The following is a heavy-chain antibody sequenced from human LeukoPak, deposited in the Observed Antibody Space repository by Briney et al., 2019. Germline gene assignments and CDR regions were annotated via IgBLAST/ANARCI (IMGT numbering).Heavy chain of an antibody. CDR1: GGSFSGYY. Sequence: SETLSLTCAAYGGSFSGYYWSWIRQPPGKGLEWIGEINHSGSTNYNPSLKSRVTISVDTSKNQFSLKLSSVTAADTAVYYCARGLTYCSGGSCYSQATDYWGQGTLVTASS. CDR2: INHSGST. J-gene: IGHJ4*02. CDR3: ARGLTYCSGGSCYSQATDY. D-gene: IGHD2-15*01. V-gene: IGHV4-34*01.